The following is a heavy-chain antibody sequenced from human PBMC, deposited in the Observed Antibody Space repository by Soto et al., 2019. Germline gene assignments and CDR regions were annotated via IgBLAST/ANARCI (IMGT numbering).Heavy chain of an antibody. CDR3: AREIAAAGPNWFDP. J-gene: IGHJ5*02. V-gene: IGHV4-30-4*01. D-gene: IGHD6-13*01. Sequence: PSETLSLTCTVSGGSISSGDYYWSWIRQPPGKGLEWIGYIYYSGSTYYNPSLKSRVTISVDTSKNQFSLKLSSVTAADTAVYYCAREIAAAGPNWFDPWGQGTLVTVPQ. CDR1: GGSISSGDYY. CDR2: IYYSGST.